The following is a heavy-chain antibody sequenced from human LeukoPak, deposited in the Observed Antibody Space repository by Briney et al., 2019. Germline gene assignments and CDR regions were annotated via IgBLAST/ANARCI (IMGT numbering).Heavy chain of an antibody. V-gene: IGHV4-39*07. D-gene: IGHD2-15*01. CDR3: ARIPLINCSGGSCYWFDP. CDR1: GGSISSSRSY. Sequence: SETLSLTCTVSGGSISSSRSYWGWIRQPPGKGLEWIGNIYYGGNTYYNPSLKSRVTISLDTSKNQFSLKLSSVTAADTAVYYCARIPLINCSGGSCYWFDPWAREPWSPSPQ. J-gene: IGHJ5*02. CDR2: IYYGGNT.